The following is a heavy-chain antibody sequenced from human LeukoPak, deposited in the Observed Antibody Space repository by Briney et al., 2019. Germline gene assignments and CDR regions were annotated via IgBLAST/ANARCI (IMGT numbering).Heavy chain of an antibody. CDR2: IIPILGIA. CDR3: ANNYYDSSGYVDY. CDR1: GGTFSSYA. J-gene: IGHJ4*02. V-gene: IGHV1-69*04. D-gene: IGHD3-22*01. Sequence: ASVTVSFQSSGGTFSSYAISWVRQAPGQGLEWMGRIIPILGIANYAQKFQGRVTITADKSTSTAYMELSSLRSEDTAVYYCANNYYDSSGYVDYWGQGTLVTVSS.